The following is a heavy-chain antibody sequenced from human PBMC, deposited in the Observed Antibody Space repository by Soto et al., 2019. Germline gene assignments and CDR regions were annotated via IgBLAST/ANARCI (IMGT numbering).Heavy chain of an antibody. V-gene: IGHV3-13*01. CDR1: GFTFSTYD. J-gene: IGHJ4*02. CDR2: ISKAGYT. Sequence: EVRLVESGGGLVQPGESLRLSCATSGFTFSTYDMHWVRQPTGKGLEWVSSISKAGYTYYPGSVKGRFTISRVNAKNSLYLQMDSLTAGDTGVYYCARVSSSSSCFDFWGQGTLVTVSS. CDR3: ARVSSSSSCFDF. D-gene: IGHD6-6*01.